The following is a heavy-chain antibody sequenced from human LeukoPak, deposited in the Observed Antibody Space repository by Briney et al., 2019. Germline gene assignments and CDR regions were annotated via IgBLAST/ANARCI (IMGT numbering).Heavy chain of an antibody. V-gene: IGHV3-13*01. Sequence: PGGSLRLSCAASGFTFRAYDVHWVRQTAGKGLEWVSGIGPEGDTYYADSVKGRFTISRENGENSVHLQMNSLRAGDTAVYYCVRDSNYYAMDVWGQGTTVTVSS. D-gene: IGHD2-8*01. CDR2: IGPEGDT. CDR1: GFTFRAYD. CDR3: VRDSNYYAMDV. J-gene: IGHJ6*02.